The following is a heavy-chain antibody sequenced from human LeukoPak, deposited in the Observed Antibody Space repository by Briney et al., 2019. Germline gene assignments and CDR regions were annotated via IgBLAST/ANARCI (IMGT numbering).Heavy chain of an antibody. V-gene: IGHV3-21*01. CDR2: ISSSSSYI. CDR3: ARSYYDFWSGSPHDAFDI. D-gene: IGHD3-3*01. Sequence: PGGSLRLSCAASGFTFSSYSMNWVRQAPGKGLEWVSSISSSSSYIYYADSVKGRFTISRDNAKNSLYLQMNSLRAEDTAVYYCARSYYDFWSGSPHDAFDIWGQGTMVTVSS. J-gene: IGHJ3*02. CDR1: GFTFSSYS.